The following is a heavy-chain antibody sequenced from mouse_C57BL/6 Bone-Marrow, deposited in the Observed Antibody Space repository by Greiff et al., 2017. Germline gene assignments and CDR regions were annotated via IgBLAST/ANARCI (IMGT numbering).Heavy chain of an antibody. V-gene: IGHV1-85*01. Sequence: QVQLKESGPELVKPGAPVKLSCKASGYTFTSYDINWVKQRPGQGLEWIGWIYPRDGSTKYNEKFKGKATLTVDTSSSTAYMELHSLTSEDSAVYFCARDYGSSYWYFDVWGTGTTVTVSS. CDR3: ARDYGSSYWYFDV. CDR2: IYPRDGST. CDR1: GYTFTSYD. J-gene: IGHJ1*03. D-gene: IGHD1-1*01.